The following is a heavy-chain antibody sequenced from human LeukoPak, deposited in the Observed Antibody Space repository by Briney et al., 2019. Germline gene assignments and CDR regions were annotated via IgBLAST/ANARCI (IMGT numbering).Heavy chain of an antibody. Sequence: GGSLRLSCAASGSTFSSYAMHWVRQAPGKGLVWVSCINSDGSSTSYADSVKGRFTISRDNAKNTLYLQMNSLRAEDTAVYYCASLFVVVPAATQEDSDYWGQGTLVTVSS. CDR2: INSDGSST. J-gene: IGHJ4*02. V-gene: IGHV3-74*01. CDR3: ASLFVVVPAATQEDSDY. CDR1: GSTFSSYA. D-gene: IGHD2-2*01.